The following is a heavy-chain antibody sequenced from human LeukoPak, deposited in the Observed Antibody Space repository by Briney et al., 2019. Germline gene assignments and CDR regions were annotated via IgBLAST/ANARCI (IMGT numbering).Heavy chain of an antibody. V-gene: IGHV3-48*03. CDR2: IDNHDVRR. D-gene: IGHD3-16*01. CDR3: ARDLSGNYYYGALDL. J-gene: IGHJ3*01. Sequence: TGGSLRLSCEGSGFIFSNFEVNWVRQAPGRGLEWISYIDNHDVRRHYADSVMGRFTISRDNAKQSVFLQMNNLGSEDTAMYYCARDLSGNYYYGALDLWGQGTMVTVSS. CDR1: GFIFSNFE.